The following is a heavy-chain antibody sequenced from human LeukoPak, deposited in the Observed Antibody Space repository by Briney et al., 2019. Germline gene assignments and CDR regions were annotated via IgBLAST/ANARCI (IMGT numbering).Heavy chain of an antibody. CDR2: ISAYIGNT. CDR1: GYTFTSYG. V-gene: IGHV1-18*01. CDR3: ARDNPHGPLNWNYVSDY. J-gene: IGHJ4*02. D-gene: IGHD1-7*01. Sequence: ASVKVSCKASGYTFTSYGISWVRQAPGQGLEWMGWISAYIGNTNYAQKLQGRVTMTTDTSTSTAYMELRSLRSDDTAVYYCARDNPHGPLNWNYVSDYWGQGTLVTVSS.